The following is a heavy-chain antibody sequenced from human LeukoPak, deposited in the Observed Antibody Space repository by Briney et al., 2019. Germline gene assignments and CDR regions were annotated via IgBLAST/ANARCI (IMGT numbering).Heavy chain of an antibody. CDR1: GYTFTSNY. CDR2: IHPSGGSA. D-gene: IGHD2-21*02. Sequence: ASVKVSCKASGYTFTSNYVHWLRQAPGQGLEWMGVIHPSGGSARSAQRFQGRLSLTRDTSTSTVYMEMSRLTSEDTAVYFCARHFVNSYTASGNAFDIWGQGTVVTV. CDR3: ARHFVNSYTASGNAFDI. J-gene: IGHJ3*02. V-gene: IGHV1-46*01.